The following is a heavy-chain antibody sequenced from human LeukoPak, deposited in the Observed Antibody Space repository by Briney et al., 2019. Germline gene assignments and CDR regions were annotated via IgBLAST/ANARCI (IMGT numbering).Heavy chain of an antibody. V-gene: IGHV3-53*01. CDR1: GFTVSSNY. D-gene: IGHD3-10*01. CDR3: ARRPGSTRYYYGLDV. J-gene: IGHJ6*02. Sequence: GGSLTLSCAASGFTVSSNYMTWARQAPGKGLEWVSVIYGGGRNYYADYVKGRFTISRDNSKNTLYLQMNSLRAEDTAVYDCARRPGSTRYYYGLDVWGQGTTVTVSS. CDR2: IYGGGRN.